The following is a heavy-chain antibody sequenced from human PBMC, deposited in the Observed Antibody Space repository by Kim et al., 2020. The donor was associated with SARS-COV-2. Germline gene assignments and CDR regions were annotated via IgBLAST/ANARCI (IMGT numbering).Heavy chain of an antibody. Sequence: GGSLRLSCAASGFTFSSYSMNWVRQAPGKGLEWVSYISSSSSTIYYADSVKGRFTISRDNAKNSLYLQMNSLRDEDTAVYYCASDYGDYVHGSVAYGMDVWGQGTTVTVSS. CDR1: GFTFSSYS. J-gene: IGHJ6*02. CDR2: ISSSSSTI. CDR3: ASDYGDYVHGSVAYGMDV. V-gene: IGHV3-48*02. D-gene: IGHD4-17*01.